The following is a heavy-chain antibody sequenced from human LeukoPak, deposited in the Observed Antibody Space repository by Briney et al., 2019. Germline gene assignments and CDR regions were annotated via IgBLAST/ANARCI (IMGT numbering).Heavy chain of an antibody. CDR1: GFTFSSYA. J-gene: IGHJ6*02. D-gene: IGHD2-2*01. CDR3: VKGCSSTSCYDYYYYGMDV. V-gene: IGHV3-64D*06. Sequence: GGSLRLSCSASGFTFSSYAMHWVRQAPGKGLEYVSAISSNGGSTYYADSVKGRFTISRDNSKNTLYLQMSGLRAEDTAVYYCVKGCSSTSCYDYYYYGMDVWGQGTTVTVSS. CDR2: ISSNGGST.